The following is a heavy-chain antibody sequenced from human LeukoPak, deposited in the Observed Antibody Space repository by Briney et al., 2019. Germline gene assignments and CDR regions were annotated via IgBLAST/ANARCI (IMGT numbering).Heavy chain of an antibody. CDR1: GGTFSSYA. Sequence: SVKVSCKASGGTFSSYAISWVRQAPGQGLEWMGRITPIFGTANYAQKFQGRVTITTDESTSTAYMELSSLRAEDTAVYYCARARDGIPRAATTRRLLWWAQDPPQHNYYYMDVWGKGTTVTVSS. V-gene: IGHV1-69*05. CDR2: ITPIFGTA. CDR3: ARARDGIPRAATTRRLLWWAQDPPQHNYYYMDV. J-gene: IGHJ6*03. D-gene: IGHD2-21*01.